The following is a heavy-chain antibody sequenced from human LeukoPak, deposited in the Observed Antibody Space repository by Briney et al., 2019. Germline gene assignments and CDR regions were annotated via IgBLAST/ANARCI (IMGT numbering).Heavy chain of an antibody. Sequence: SVKVSCKASGCTFTSYAISWVRQAPGQGLEWMGGIIPIFGTANYAQKFQGRVTITADKSTSPAYMALSSWTFEATALHYCAREGTMSTGAPRGVPDYWGEGALVTVSS. CDR2: IIPIFGTA. V-gene: IGHV1-69*06. CDR3: AREGTMSTGAPRGVPDY. J-gene: IGHJ4*02. D-gene: IGHD1-7*01. CDR1: GCTFTSYA.